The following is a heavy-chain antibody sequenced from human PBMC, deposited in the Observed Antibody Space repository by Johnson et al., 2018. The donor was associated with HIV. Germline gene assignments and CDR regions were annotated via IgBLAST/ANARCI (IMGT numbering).Heavy chain of an antibody. V-gene: IGHV3-74*01. CDR3: ARGAWSYCGGDCYGYPPDAFDI. J-gene: IGHJ3*02. D-gene: IGHD2-21*02. CDR1: GFTFSSYW. CDR2: INSDGSST. Sequence: VQLVESGGGLVQPGGSLRLSCAASGFTFSSYWMHWVRQAPGKGLVWVSRINSDGSSTRYADSVKGRFTVPRDHAKNKLYLQMNSLRAEDTAVYYCARGAWSYCGGDCYGYPPDAFDIWGQGTMVTVSS.